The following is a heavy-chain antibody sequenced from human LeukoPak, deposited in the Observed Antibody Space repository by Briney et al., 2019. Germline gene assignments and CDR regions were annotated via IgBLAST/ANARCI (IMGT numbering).Heavy chain of an antibody. Sequence: SETLSLTCTVPGGSISSGGYYWSWIRQHPGKGLEWIGYIYYSGSTYYNPSLKSRVTISVDTSKNQFSLKLSSVTAADTAVYYCARLGYCSSTSCYLITDRALDYWGQGTLVTVSS. V-gene: IGHV4-39*01. CDR1: GGSISSGGYY. J-gene: IGHJ4*02. CDR2: IYYSGST. CDR3: ARLGYCSSTSCYLITDRALDY. D-gene: IGHD2-2*01.